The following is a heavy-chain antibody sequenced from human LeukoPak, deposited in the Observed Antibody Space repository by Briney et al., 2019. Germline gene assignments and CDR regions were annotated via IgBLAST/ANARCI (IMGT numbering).Heavy chain of an antibody. J-gene: IGHJ4*02. V-gene: IGHV1-46*01. Sequence: ASVKVSCKASGYTFTSYYMHWVRQAPGQGLEWMGIINPSGGSTSYAQKFQGRVTMTRDTSTSTVYMELSSLRSEDTAVYYCARADHYYGSGSYYLFDYWGQGTLVTVS. CDR2: INPSGGST. CDR1: GYTFTSYY. D-gene: IGHD3-10*01. CDR3: ARADHYYGSGSYYLFDY.